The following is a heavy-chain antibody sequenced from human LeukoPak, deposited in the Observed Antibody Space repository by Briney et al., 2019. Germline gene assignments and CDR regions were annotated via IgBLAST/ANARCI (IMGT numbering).Heavy chain of an antibody. J-gene: IGHJ4*02. D-gene: IGHD6-13*01. Sequence: ASVKVSCKASGYTFTGYYMHWVRQATGQGLEWMGWMNPNSGNTGYAQKFQGRVTMTRNTSISTAYMELSSLRSEDTAVYYCARVRGQQLGYFDYWGQGTLVTVSS. CDR3: ARVRGQQLGYFDY. CDR2: MNPNSGNT. CDR1: GYTFTGYY. V-gene: IGHV1-8*02.